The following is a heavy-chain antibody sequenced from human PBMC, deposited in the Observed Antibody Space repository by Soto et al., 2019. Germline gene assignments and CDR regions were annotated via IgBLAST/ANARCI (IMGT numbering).Heavy chain of an antibody. CDR2: VNGGGDIT. J-gene: IGHJ6*02. CDR1: GFTFSSYS. CDR3: ARGHFGVTMDA. D-gene: IGHD3-3*01. Sequence: GGSLRLSCAASGFTFSSYSMIWVRQAPGKGLEWVSGVNGGGDITYYADSVKGRFTISRDNSKNTLYLQMNSLRAEDTAVFYCARGHFGVTMDAWGQGTTVTVSS. V-gene: IGHV3-23*01.